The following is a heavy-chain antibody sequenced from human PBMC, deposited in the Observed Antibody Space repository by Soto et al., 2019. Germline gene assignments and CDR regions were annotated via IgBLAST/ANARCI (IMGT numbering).Heavy chain of an antibody. J-gene: IGHJ5*02. V-gene: IGHV4-39*01. CDR2: IYYSGST. CDR3: ARFRTNWFDH. CDR1: GGSLSSRRNY. Sequence: DTLSRKCTVPGGSLSSRRNYWGWIRQPPGKGLEWIGSIYYSGSTYYNPSLKSRVTISVDTSKNQFSLKLSSVTAADTAVYYCARFRTNWFDHWGQGSLVTVSS.